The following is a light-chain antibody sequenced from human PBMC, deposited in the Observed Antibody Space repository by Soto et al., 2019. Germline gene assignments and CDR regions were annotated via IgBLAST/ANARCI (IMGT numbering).Light chain of an antibody. V-gene: IGLV4-60*02. CDR2: LEGSGSY. CDR1: SGHSSYI. Sequence: QLVLTQSSSASASLGSSVKRTCTLSSGHSSYIIAWHQQQPGKAPRYLMKLEGSGSYNKGSGVPDRFSGSSSGADRYLTIYNLQFEDESDYYCETWDSNTHTVFGGGTKLTVL. J-gene: IGLJ3*02. CDR3: ETWDSNTHTV.